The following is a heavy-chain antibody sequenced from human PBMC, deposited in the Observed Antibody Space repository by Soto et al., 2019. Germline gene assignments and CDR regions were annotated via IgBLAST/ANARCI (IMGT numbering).Heavy chain of an antibody. CDR1: GYTFTSYA. CDR3: ARGGSLWFGELSAYYYGMDV. V-gene: IGHV1-2*04. D-gene: IGHD3-10*01. Sequence: ASVKVSCKASGYTFTSYAIHWVRQAPGQRLEWMGWINPNSGGTNYAQKFQGWVTMTRDTSISTAYMELSRLRSDDTAVYYCARGGSLWFGELSAYYYGMDVWGQGTTVTVS. CDR2: INPNSGGT. J-gene: IGHJ6*02.